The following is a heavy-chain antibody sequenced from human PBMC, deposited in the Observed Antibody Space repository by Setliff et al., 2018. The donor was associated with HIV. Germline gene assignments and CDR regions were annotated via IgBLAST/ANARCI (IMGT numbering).Heavy chain of an antibody. CDR3: ALDYYDSRGRFRTGEF. D-gene: IGHD3-22*01. Sequence: ESGPTLVNPTQTLTLTCTFSGFSLSTSGVGVGWIRQPPGKALEWLALIYWDDDKRNSPSLKSRLTIAKDTSKNQVVLKMTNMDPVDTATYYCALDYYDSRGRFRTGEFWGQGTLVTVSS. CDR1: GFSLSTSGVG. CDR2: IYWDDDK. J-gene: IGHJ4*02. V-gene: IGHV2-5*02.